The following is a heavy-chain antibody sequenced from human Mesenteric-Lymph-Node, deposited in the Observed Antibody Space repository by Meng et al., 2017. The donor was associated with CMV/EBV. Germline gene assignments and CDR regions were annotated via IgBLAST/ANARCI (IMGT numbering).Heavy chain of an antibody. Sequence: GESLKISCKASGYIFTGYYVYWVRQAPGQGLEWMGWINPNSGGARYTQKLYGRVTMTSDTSISTAYMELSRLTSDDTAVYYCARGGETNYYDSSGLEDAFDFWGQGTMVTVSS. J-gene: IGHJ3*01. CDR2: INPNSGGA. V-gene: IGHV1-2*02. CDR1: GYIFTGYY. D-gene: IGHD3-22*01. CDR3: ARGGETNYYDSSGLEDAFDF.